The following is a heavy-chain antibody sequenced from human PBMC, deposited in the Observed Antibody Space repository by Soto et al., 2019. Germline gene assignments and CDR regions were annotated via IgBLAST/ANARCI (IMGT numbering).Heavy chain of an antibody. Sequence: ASVKVSCKASGYTFTMYYMHGVVQAPLQGREWMGIINPSGGSTSYAQKFQGRVTMTRDTSTSTVYMELSSLRSEDTAVYYCARDEDGYNRGIDYWGQGTLVTVSS. CDR3: ARDEDGYNRGIDY. CDR2: INPSGGST. CDR1: GYTFTMYY. J-gene: IGHJ4*02. D-gene: IGHD5-12*01. V-gene: IGHV1-46*01.